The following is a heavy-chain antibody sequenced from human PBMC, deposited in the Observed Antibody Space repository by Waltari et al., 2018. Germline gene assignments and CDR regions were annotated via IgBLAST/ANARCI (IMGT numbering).Heavy chain of an antibody. V-gene: IGHV3-7*04. J-gene: IGHJ4*02. CDR1: GFTLSNFW. Sequence: EVQLVESGGGLVQPGGSLRLSCADSGFTLSNFWMSWARQAPGKGLEWVANINQEGSREYNVDSVKGRFTISRDNAKNSLYLQMNSLRAEDTAVYYCQRGDYWGQGTLVTVSS. CDR3: QRGDY. CDR2: INQEGSRE.